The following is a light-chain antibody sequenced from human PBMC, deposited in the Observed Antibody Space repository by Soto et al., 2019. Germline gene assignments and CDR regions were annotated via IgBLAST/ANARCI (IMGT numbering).Light chain of an antibody. Sequence: DSQMTQSPSTLSVSVGDRVTITCRASQSIGVWLAWYQQKPGTAPKLLIYKTSTLDSGVPLRFSGSGSGTEFTLTISSLQPDDFATYYCQQYINYFRTFGQGTKVDIK. V-gene: IGKV1-5*03. CDR1: QSIGVW. CDR3: QQYINYFRT. J-gene: IGKJ1*01. CDR2: KTS.